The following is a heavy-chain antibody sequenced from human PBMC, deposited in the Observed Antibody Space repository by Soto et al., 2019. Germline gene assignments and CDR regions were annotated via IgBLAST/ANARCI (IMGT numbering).Heavy chain of an antibody. CDR1: GFTFSDYY. CDR3: ARVDDSSGYPYYYYGMDV. V-gene: IGHV3-11*01. CDR2: ISSSGNTI. D-gene: IGHD3-22*01. J-gene: IGHJ6*02. Sequence: QVQLVESGGGLVQPGGSLRLSCAASGFTFSDYYMSWIRQAPGKGLEWVSYISSSGNTIYYADSVKGRFTISRDNAKNSLYLQMNSLRGEDTAVYYCARVDDSSGYPYYYYGMDVWGQGTTVTVSS.